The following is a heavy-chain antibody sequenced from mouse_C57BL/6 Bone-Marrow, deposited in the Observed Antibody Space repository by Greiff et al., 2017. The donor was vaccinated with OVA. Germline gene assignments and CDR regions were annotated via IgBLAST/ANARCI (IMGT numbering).Heavy chain of an antibody. CDR1: GFSLTSYG. D-gene: IGHD2-3*01. Sequence: VQLQQSGPGLVQPSQSLSITCTVSGFSLTSYGVHWVRQSPGKGLEWLGVIWRGGSTDYNAAFMSRLSITKDNSKSQVFFKMNSLQADDTAIYYCAKKNDGYSLYFDVWGTGTTVTVSS. CDR2: IWRGGST. V-gene: IGHV2-5*01. CDR3: AKKNDGYSLYFDV. J-gene: IGHJ1*03.